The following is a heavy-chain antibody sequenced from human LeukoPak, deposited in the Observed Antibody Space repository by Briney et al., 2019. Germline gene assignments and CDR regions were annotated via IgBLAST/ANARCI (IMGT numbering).Heavy chain of an antibody. J-gene: IGHJ4*02. CDR3: ARRYSSSSPFDY. Sequence: SETLSLTCTVSGGSISNFWSWIRQPAGKGLEWIGRIYTSGSPNYNPSLKSRVTMSVDTPKNQFSLILDSVTAADTAVYYCARRYSSSSPFDYWGQGTLVTVSS. CDR2: IYTSGSP. CDR1: GGSISNF. D-gene: IGHD6-6*01. V-gene: IGHV4-4*07.